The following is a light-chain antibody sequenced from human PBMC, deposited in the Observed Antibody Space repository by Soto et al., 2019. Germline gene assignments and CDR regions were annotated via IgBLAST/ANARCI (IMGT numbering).Light chain of an antibody. J-gene: IGLJ1*01. CDR2: TND. CDR1: RSNVGSTT. CDR3: ASWDDSLKRYF. Sequence: QSVLTQPPSVSGTPGQRVTIGCSGRRSNVGSTTVSWYQQLPRTAPRLLIHTNDQRPSGVPDRFSGSKSGSSASLAISGLQSEDEADYFCASWDDSLKRYFFGSGTKVTVL. V-gene: IGLV1-44*01.